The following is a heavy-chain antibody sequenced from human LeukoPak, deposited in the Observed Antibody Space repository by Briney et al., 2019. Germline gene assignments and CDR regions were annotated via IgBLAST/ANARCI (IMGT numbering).Heavy chain of an antibody. CDR1: GGSFSGYY. Sequence: SETLSLTCAVYGGSFSGYYWSWIRQPPGKGLEWIGEINHSGSTNYNPSLKSRVTISVDTSKNQFSVKLSSVTAADTAVYYCARGVPAAISFGRYYYYYYMDVWGKGTTVTVSS. D-gene: IGHD2-2*01. CDR3: ARGVPAAISFGRYYYYYYMDV. CDR2: INHSGST. J-gene: IGHJ6*03. V-gene: IGHV4-34*01.